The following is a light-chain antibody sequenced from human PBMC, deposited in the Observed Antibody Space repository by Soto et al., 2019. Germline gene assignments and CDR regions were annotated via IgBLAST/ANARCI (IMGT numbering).Light chain of an antibody. V-gene: IGKV1-9*01. J-gene: IGKJ4*01. CDR3: QQLRSYPST. Sequence: IQVTKSPSSLSASVGDRVTITCRASQDISSYLAWYQQKPGKAPTLLIYSASTLQSGVPSRFSGSGFGTDLTLTISRLQAADFASYYCQQLRSYPSTFGGGTKVELK. CDR1: QDISSY. CDR2: SAS.